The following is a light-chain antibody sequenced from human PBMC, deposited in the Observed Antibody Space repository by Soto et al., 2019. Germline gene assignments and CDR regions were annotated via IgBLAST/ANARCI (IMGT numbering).Light chain of an antibody. CDR1: QSVSSSY. CDR3: QQYNNWPLT. Sequence: EIVLTQSPGTLSLAPGETATLSCRASQSVSSSYLAWYQQKPGQAPRLLIYGASTRATGIPARFSGSGSGTEFTLTISSLQSEDFAVYYCQQYNNWPLTFGGGTKVDIK. V-gene: IGKV3-15*01. J-gene: IGKJ4*01. CDR2: GAS.